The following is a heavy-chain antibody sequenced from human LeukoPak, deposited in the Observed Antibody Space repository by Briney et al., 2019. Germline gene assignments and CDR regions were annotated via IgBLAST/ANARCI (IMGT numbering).Heavy chain of an antibody. Sequence: SGGSLRLSCAASGFTFSSYAMHWVRQAPGKGLEYVSAISSSGGSTYYANSVKGRFTISRDNSKNTLYLQMGSLRAEDMAVYYCARGGYSSGWYVFDYWGQGTLVTVSS. CDR1: GFTFSSYA. D-gene: IGHD6-19*01. V-gene: IGHV3-64*01. CDR3: ARGGYSSGWYVFDY. J-gene: IGHJ4*02. CDR2: ISSSGGST.